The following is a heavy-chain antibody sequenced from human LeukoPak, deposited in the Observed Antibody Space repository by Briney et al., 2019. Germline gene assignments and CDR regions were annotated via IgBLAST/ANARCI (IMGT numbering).Heavy chain of an antibody. V-gene: IGHV4-61*02. J-gene: IGHJ5*02. Sequence: SETLSLTCTVSGGSISSGSYYWSWIRQPAGKGLEWIGRIYTSGSTNYNPPLKSRVTISVDTSKNQFSLKLSSVTAADTAVYYCARDYASRLWFGELNWFDPWGQGTLVTVSS. CDR1: GGSISSGSYY. CDR2: IYTSGST. D-gene: IGHD3-10*01. CDR3: ARDYASRLWFGELNWFDP.